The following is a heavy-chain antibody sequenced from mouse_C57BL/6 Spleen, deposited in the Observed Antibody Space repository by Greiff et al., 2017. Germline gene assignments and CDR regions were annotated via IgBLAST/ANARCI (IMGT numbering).Heavy chain of an antibody. CDR2: IDPSDSYT. V-gene: IGHV1-50*01. CDR3: ARGLTGTPFDY. J-gene: IGHJ2*01. CDR1: GYTFTSYW. Sequence: VQLQQPGAELVKPGASVKLSCKASGYTFTSYWMQWVKQRPGQGLEWIGEIDPSDSYTNYNQKFKGKATLTVDTSSSTAYMQLSSLTSEDSAVDYCARGLTGTPFDYWGQGTTLTVSS. D-gene: IGHD4-1*01.